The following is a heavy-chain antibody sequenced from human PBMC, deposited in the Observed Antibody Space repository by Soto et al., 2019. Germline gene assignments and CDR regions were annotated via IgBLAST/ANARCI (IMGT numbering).Heavy chain of an antibody. Sequence: ASVKVSCKASGFTFTSSAVQWVRQARGQRLGWIGWIVVGSGNTNYAQKFQERVTITRDMSTSTAYMELSSLRSEDTAVYYCARDRYYYDSSGYDFASGGQGPLVTVPP. V-gene: IGHV1-58*01. CDR2: IVVGSGNT. J-gene: IGHJ4*02. D-gene: IGHD3-22*01. CDR3: ARDRYYYDSSGYDFAS. CDR1: GFTFTSSA.